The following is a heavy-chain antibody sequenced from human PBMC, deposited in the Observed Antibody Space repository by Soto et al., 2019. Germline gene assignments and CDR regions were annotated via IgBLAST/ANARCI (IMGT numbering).Heavy chain of an antibody. CDR1: GGSFSGYY. D-gene: IGHD4-17*01. J-gene: IGHJ4*02. CDR3: VRFNGARVYFDY. V-gene: IGHV4-34*01. CDR2: INHSGST. Sequence: SETLSLTCAVYGGSFSGYYWSWIRQPPGKGLEWIGEINHSGSTNYNPSLKSRVTISVDTSKNQFSLKLSSVTAADTAVYYCVRFNGARVYFDYWGQGSLVT.